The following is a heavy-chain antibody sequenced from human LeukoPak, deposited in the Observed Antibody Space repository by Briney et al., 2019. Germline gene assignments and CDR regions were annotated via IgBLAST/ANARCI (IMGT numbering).Heavy chain of an antibody. J-gene: IGHJ3*01. CDR1: GVSFSKYY. CDR3: GRGRVLDAFDV. CDR2: ICYSGST. V-gene: IGHV4-59*01. D-gene: IGHD2/OR15-2a*01. Sequence: PSGTLSLTCTASGVSFSKYYLSWIRRPPGKGLEWIGYICYSGSTLYNPSLESRGTIIVDTSKNNLPLQLSSVPDADDAAYHCGRGRVLDAFDVWGQGTMVTVSS.